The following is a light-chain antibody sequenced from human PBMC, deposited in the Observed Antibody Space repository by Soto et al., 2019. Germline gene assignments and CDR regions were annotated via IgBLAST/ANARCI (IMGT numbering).Light chain of an antibody. V-gene: IGKV4-1*01. CDR1: QSVLYSSNNLNY. CDR2: RAS. CDR3: QQYHSTPIT. Sequence: DIVMTQSPDSLAVSLGERATINCKSSQSVLYSSNNLNYLAWFQQKPGQPPKLLIYRASTRESGVPDRFSGSGSGTDFTLTISSQQAEDVAVYYCQQYHSTPITFGQGTRLEI. J-gene: IGKJ5*01.